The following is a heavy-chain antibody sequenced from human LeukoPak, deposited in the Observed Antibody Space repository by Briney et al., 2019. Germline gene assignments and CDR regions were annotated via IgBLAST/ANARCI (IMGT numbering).Heavy chain of an antibody. J-gene: IGHJ4*02. V-gene: IGHV4-30-2*01. Sequence: SETLSLTCTVSGGSISSGGYSWSWIRQPPGKGLEWIGYIYHSGSTYYNPSLKSRVTISVDRSKNQFSLKLSSVIAADTAVYYCARGTGIVGATPFDYWGQGTLVTVSS. CDR2: IYHSGST. D-gene: IGHD1-26*01. CDR3: ARGTGIVGATPFDY. CDR1: GGSISSGGYS.